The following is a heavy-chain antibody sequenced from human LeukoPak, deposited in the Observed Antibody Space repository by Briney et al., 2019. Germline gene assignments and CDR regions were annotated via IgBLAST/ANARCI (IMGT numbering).Heavy chain of an antibody. V-gene: IGHV3-23*01. CDR3: ARDLGGWLQFVFDY. CDR1: GFTFSSYA. Sequence: GGSLRLSCAASGFTFSSYAMSWVRQAPGKGLEWVSAISGSAGSTDYADSVKGRFTISRDNSRNTLYLQMNSLRVEDTAVYYCARDLGGWLQFVFDYWGQGTLVTVSS. CDR2: ISGSAGST. D-gene: IGHD5-24*01. J-gene: IGHJ4*02.